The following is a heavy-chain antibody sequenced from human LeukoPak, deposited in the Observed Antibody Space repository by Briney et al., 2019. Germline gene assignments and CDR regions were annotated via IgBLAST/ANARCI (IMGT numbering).Heavy chain of an antibody. V-gene: IGHV4-38-2*01. D-gene: IGHD3-16*01. CDR1: GYSIRSGYY. CDR2: MYQSGST. Sequence: SSETLSLTCAVSGYSIRSGYYWGWIRQPPGKGLQWIASMYQSGSTYYNPSLKSRVTISLDTSKNQFSLKLSSVTAADTAVYYCARHKDRAYFDYWGLGTLVTVSS. J-gene: IGHJ4*02. CDR3: ARHKDRAYFDY.